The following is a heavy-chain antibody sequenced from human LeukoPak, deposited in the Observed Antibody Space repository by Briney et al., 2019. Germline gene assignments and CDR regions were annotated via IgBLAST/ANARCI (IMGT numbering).Heavy chain of an antibody. J-gene: IGHJ4*02. Sequence: TLSLTCTVSGGSISGYYWSWIRQPPGKALEWLALIYWDDDKRYSPSLNSRLTITKDTSKNQVVLTMTNMDPVDTATYYCAHYLAGFDYWGQGTLVTVSS. CDR3: AHYLAGFDY. CDR2: IYWDDDK. V-gene: IGHV2-5*08. CDR1: GGSISGYYW.